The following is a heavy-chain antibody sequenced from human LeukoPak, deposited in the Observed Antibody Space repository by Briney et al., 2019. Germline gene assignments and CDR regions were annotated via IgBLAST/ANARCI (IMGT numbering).Heavy chain of an antibody. CDR3: ARVAGDTAMVYFDY. D-gene: IGHD5-18*01. CDR2: IYYSGST. J-gene: IGHJ4*02. CDR1: GGSISSYY. Sequence: SETLSLTCTVSGGSISSYYWSWIRQPPGKGLEWIGYIYYSGSTYYNPSLKSRVTISVDTSKNQFSLKLSSVTAADTAVYYCARVAGDTAMVYFDYWGQGTLVTVSS. V-gene: IGHV4-59*12.